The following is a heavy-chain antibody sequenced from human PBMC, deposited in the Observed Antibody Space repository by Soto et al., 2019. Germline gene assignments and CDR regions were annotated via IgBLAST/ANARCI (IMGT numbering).Heavy chain of an antibody. J-gene: IGHJ6*02. CDR3: ARDSTYYDFWSGYYLDV. D-gene: IGHD3-3*01. Sequence: PGGSLRLSCAASGFTFSSYGMHWVRQAPGKGLEWVAVIWYDGSNKYYADSVKGRFTISRDNSKNTLYLQMNSLRAEDTAVYYCARDSTYYDFWSGYYLDVWGQGTTVTVSS. CDR2: IWYDGSNK. CDR1: GFTFSSYG. V-gene: IGHV3-33*01.